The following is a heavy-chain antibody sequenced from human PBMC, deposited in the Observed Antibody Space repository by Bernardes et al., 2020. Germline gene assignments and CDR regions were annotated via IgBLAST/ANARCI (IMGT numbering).Heavy chain of an antibody. J-gene: IGHJ4*01. CDR2: IKQDGSEK. V-gene: IGHV3-7*03. CDR3: ARDASGFRSGWAHWANYYFDF. Sequence: GGSLRLSCAATGFTLSTYWMSWVRQAPGKGPEWLAHIKQDGSEKVYVDSVRGRFTISRDNAKNSLYLQMNSLRVEDTAVYYCARDASGFRSGWAHWANYYFDFWGHGTLVTVSS. D-gene: IGHD6-19*01. CDR1: GFTLSTYW.